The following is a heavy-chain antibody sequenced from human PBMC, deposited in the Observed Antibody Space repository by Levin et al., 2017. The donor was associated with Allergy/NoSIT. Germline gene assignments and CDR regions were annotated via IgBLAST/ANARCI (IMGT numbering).Heavy chain of an antibody. J-gene: IGHJ4*02. CDR2: IDWDDDK. CDR3: ARIRRDYYESRGYYANFDY. D-gene: IGHD3-22*01. Sequence: QTLSLTCTFSGFSLRTSGMCVSWIRQPPGKALEWLARIDWDDDKHYSTSLKTRLTISKDTSKNQVVLTMTNMDPGDTATYYCARIRRDYYESRGYYANFDYWGQGTLVTVSS. V-gene: IGHV2-70*11. CDR1: GFSLRTSGMC.